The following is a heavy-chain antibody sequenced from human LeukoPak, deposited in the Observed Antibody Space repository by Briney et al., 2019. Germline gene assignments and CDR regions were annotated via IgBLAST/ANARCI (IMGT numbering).Heavy chain of an antibody. CDR2: INTDGSST. V-gene: IGHV3-74*01. J-gene: IGHJ5*02. D-gene: IGHD2-15*01. CDR3: ARDREDCSGGSCYANRFDP. Sequence: HTGGSLRLSCAVSGFTFSSYWMHWVRQDPGKGLVWVSRINTDGSSTSYADSVKGRFTVSRDNAKNTLYLQMNSLRAEDTAVYYCARDREDCSGGSCYANRFDPWGQGTLVTVSS. CDR1: GFTFSSYW.